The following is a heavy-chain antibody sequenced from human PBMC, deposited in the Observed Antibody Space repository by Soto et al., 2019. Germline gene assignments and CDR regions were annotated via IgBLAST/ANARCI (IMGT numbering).Heavy chain of an antibody. D-gene: IGHD4-17*01. J-gene: IGHJ6*02. V-gene: IGHV1-3*01. CDR3: ATDLSGWVQTLGDFGVEV. Sequence: QVQLVQSGAEVKKPGASVMVSCKASGYTFVNYAIHWVRQAPGQNFEWMGWINAGKGNARSLQKFQDILTFTRDMSATTTNMEAGSLSFADTAVYVCATDLSGWVQTLGDFGVEVLGQGTTGIVSS. CDR2: INAGKGNA. CDR1: GYTFVNYA.